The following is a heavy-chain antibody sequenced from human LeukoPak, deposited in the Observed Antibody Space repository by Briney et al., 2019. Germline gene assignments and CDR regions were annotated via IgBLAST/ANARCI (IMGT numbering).Heavy chain of an antibody. Sequence: GASVKVSCKASGYTFTGYYMHWVRQAPGQGLEWMGWINPNSGGTNYAQKFQGRVTMTRDTSISTAYMELSRLRSDDTAVYYCARDARSGYSYGPKVDYWGQGNLVTVSS. CDR3: ARDARSGYSYGPKVDY. CDR1: GYTFTGYY. V-gene: IGHV1-2*02. CDR2: INPNSGGT. J-gene: IGHJ4*02. D-gene: IGHD5-18*01.